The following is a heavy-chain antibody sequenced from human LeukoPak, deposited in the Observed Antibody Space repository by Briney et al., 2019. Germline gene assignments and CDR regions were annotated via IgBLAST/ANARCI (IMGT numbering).Heavy chain of an antibody. D-gene: IGHD1-1*01. Sequence: ASVKVSCKASGYTFTSYGISWVRQAPGQGLEWMGWISAYNGNTNYAQKLQGRVTMTTDTSTSTAYMEPRSLRSDDTAVYYCARDKNDVYYYYGMDVWGQGTTVTVSS. CDR1: GYTFTSYG. J-gene: IGHJ6*02. CDR3: ARDKNDVYYYYGMDV. CDR2: ISAYNGNT. V-gene: IGHV1-18*01.